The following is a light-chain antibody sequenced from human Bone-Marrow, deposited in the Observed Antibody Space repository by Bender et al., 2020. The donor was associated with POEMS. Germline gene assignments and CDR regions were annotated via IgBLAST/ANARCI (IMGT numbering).Light chain of an antibody. CDR3: QSTDSSGSSVI. CDR1: ALAKEY. J-gene: IGLJ2*01. CDR2: TDT. V-gene: IGLV3-25*03. Sequence: SYELTQPPSVSVSPGQTARITFSGDALAKEYSYWYQQKPGQAPVLVMYTDTERPSGIPERFSGSKSGTTVTLTISGVQADDEADYYCQSTDSSGSSVIFGGGTKLTVL.